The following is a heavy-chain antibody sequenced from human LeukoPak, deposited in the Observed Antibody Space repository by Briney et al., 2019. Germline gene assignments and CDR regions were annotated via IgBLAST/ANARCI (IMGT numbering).Heavy chain of an antibody. CDR1: GFTFSSYS. D-gene: IGHD2-15*01. V-gene: IGHV3-21*01. J-gene: IGHJ6*02. Sequence: GGSLRLSCAASGFTFSSYSMNWVRQAPGKGLEWVSSISSSSSYIYYADSVKGRFTISRDNAKNSLYLQMNSLRAEDTAVYYCARVLGCSGGSCYDYYYGMDVWGQGTTVTVSS. CDR3: ARVLGCSGGSCYDYYYGMDV. CDR2: ISSSSSYI.